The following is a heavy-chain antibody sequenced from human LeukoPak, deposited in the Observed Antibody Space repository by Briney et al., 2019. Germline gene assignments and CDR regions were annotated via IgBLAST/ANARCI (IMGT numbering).Heavy chain of an antibody. CDR2: IYHSGST. CDR1: GGSISSSNW. Sequence: SETLSLTCAVSGGSISSSNWWSWVRQPPGKGLEWIGEIYHSGSTNYNPSLKSRVTISVDKSKNQFSLKLSSVTAADTAVYYCASELNSARGFDYWGQGTLVTVSS. V-gene: IGHV4-4*02. J-gene: IGHJ4*02. CDR3: ASELNSARGFDY. D-gene: IGHD3-10*01.